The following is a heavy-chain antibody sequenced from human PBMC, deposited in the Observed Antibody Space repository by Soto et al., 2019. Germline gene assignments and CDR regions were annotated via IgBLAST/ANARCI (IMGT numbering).Heavy chain of an antibody. V-gene: IGHV4-59*01. J-gene: IGHJ4*02. D-gene: IGHD6-13*01. CDR2: LYYCADT. CDR3: AGGANTWYASDS. CDR1: GASISSCY. Sequence: VQLQESGPGLVKPSETLSLTCTVSGASISSCYWYWIRQAPGQGLESVGYLYYCADTKDHPSLPSRVTMSVETSKNQVSLKVKSVTAADTAVYYCAGGANTWYASDSWGQGILVPVSS.